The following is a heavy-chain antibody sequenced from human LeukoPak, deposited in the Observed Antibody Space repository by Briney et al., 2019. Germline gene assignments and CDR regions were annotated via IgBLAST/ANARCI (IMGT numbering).Heavy chain of an antibody. CDR2: IYYIGST. CDR3: ARDGRPRGLTTPGDY. V-gene: IGHV4-30-4*01. D-gene: IGHD6-6*01. J-gene: IGHJ4*02. CDR1: GGSISSGDYY. Sequence: SETLSLTCTVSGGSISSGDYYWSWIRQPPGKGLEWIGYIYYIGSTYYNPSLKSRVTISVDTSKNQFSLKLSSVTAADTAVYYCARDGRPRGLTTPGDYWGQGTLVTVSS.